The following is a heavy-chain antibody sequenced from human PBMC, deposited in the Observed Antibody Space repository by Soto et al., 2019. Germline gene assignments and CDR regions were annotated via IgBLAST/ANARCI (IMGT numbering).Heavy chain of an antibody. D-gene: IGHD6-19*01. J-gene: IGHJ4*02. CDR1: GLPFSSSA. CDR3: AKGRYSTAWYDPFFDH. Sequence: EVQLLESGGGLGQPGGSLRLSCEASGLPFSSSAMSWFRQGPGKGLEWVSSISGGAVSTYYADSVKGRFTISRDNSKNTLFLQMNSLRADDTAVYYCAKGRYSTAWYDPFFDHWGQGTLVTVSS. V-gene: IGHV3-23*01. CDR2: ISGGAVST.